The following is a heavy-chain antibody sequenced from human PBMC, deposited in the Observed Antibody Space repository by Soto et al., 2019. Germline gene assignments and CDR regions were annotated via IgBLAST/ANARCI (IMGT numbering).Heavy chain of an antibody. V-gene: IGHV3-23*01. Sequence: PGGSLRVSCAAAEFTFSSYAMSWVRQTPGKGLEWVSAISGSGGSTYYADSVKGRFTISRDNSKNTLYLQMNSLRAEDTAVYYCVPAAITPPRYFDYWGQGTLVTVSS. CDR2: ISGSGGST. J-gene: IGHJ4*02. CDR1: EFTFSSYA. CDR3: VPAAITPPRYFDY. D-gene: IGHD2-2*01.